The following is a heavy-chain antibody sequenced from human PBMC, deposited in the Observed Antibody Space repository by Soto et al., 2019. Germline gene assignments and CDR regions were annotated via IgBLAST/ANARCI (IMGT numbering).Heavy chain of an antibody. CDR3: ARVPDR. V-gene: IGHV4-59*12. CDR1: GGSISSYY. Sequence: SETLSLTCTVAGGSISSYYWSWIRQPPGKGLEWIGYIYHSGNTYYNPSLKSRVTISVDRSKNQFSLKLSSVIAADTAVYYCARVPDRWGQGTLVTVSS. J-gene: IGHJ5*02. CDR2: IYHSGNT.